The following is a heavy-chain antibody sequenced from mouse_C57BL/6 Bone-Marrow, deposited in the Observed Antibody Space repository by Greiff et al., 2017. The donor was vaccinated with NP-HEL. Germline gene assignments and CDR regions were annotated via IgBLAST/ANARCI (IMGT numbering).Heavy chain of an antibody. CDR3: ARNYYDSSYLYYFDY. Sequence: VQLQESGPELVKPGASVKISCKASGYAFSSSWMNWVKQRPGKGLEWIGRIYPGDGDTNYNGKFKGKATLTAYKSSSTAYMQLSSLTSEDSAVSFCARNYYDSSYLYYFDYWGQGTTLTVSS. CDR2: IYPGDGDT. V-gene: IGHV1-82*01. D-gene: IGHD1-1*01. J-gene: IGHJ2*01. CDR1: GYAFSSSW.